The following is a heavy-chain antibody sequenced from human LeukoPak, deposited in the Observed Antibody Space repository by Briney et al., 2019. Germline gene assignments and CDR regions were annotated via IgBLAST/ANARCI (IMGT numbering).Heavy chain of an antibody. J-gene: IGHJ3*02. D-gene: IGHD6-19*01. Sequence: GGSLRLSCAASGFTFSSYSMNWVRQAPWKGLEWVSSISSSSSYIYYADSVKGRFTISRDNAKNSLYLQMNSLRAEDTAVYYCARDPTNIAVAANDAFDIWGQGTMVTVSS. CDR1: GFTFSSYS. CDR3: ARDPTNIAVAANDAFDI. CDR2: ISSSSSYI. V-gene: IGHV3-21*01.